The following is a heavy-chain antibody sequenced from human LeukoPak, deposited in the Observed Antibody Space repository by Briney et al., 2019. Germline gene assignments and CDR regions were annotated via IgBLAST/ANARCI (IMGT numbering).Heavy chain of an antibody. D-gene: IGHD6-13*01. Sequence: PSETLSLTCAVYGGSFSGYYWSWIRQPPGKGLEWIGEINHSGSTNYNPSLKSRATISVDTSKNPFSLKLSSVTAADTAVYYCAKEGYSSWGQGTLVTVSS. J-gene: IGHJ4*02. CDR1: GGSFSGYY. CDR2: INHSGST. CDR3: AKEGYSS. V-gene: IGHV4-34*01.